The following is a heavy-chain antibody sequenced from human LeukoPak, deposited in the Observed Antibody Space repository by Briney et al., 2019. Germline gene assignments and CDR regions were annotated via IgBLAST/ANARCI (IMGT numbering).Heavy chain of an antibody. CDR3: ARNTVS. CDR2: LYSDGST. Sequence: GGSLRLSCAASGFTVSSNYMTWVRQAPGKGPEWVSILYSDGSTYYADSVKGRFTISRDNSKNTLYLQMNSLRAEDTAVYYCARNTVSWGQGTLVTVSS. V-gene: IGHV3-53*01. CDR1: GFTVSSNY. D-gene: IGHD4-17*01. J-gene: IGHJ5*02.